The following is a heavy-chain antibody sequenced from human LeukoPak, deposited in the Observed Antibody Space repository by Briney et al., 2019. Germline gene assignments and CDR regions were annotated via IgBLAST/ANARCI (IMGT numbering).Heavy chain of an antibody. CDR3: ARDADSSWYEPSIDY. D-gene: IGHD6-13*01. CDR1: GFTFSDYY. CDR2: ISSSGNTI. V-gene: IGHV3-11*01. J-gene: IGHJ4*02. Sequence: PGGSLRLSCAASGFTFSDYYMNWIRQAPGKGMEWVSYISSSGNTIYYADSVKGRFTISRDNAKNSLYLQMNSLRAEDTAVYYCARDADSSWYEPSIDYWGQGTLVTVSS.